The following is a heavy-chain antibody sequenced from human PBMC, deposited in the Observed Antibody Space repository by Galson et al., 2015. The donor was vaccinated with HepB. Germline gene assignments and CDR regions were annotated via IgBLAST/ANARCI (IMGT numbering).Heavy chain of an antibody. J-gene: IGHJ3*02. CDR1: GFTFDDYA. V-gene: IGHV3-9*01. Sequence: LRLSCAASGFTFDDYAMHWVRQAPGKGLEWVSGISWNSGTIGYADSVKGRFTISRDNAKNSLYLQMNSLRAEDTALYYCTRAFDIWGQGTMVIVSS. CDR2: ISWNSGTI. CDR3: TRAFDI.